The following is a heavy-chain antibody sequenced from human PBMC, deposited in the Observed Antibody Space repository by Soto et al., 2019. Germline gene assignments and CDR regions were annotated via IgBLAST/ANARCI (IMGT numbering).Heavy chain of an antibody. CDR1: GGTFSSYA. D-gene: IGHD1-1*01. CDR3: ASPTKPLYYYYGMDV. CDR2: ILPIFGTA. V-gene: IGHV1-69*12. Sequence: QVQLVQSGAEVKKPGSSVKVSCKASGGTFSSYAISWVRQAPGQGLEWMGGILPIFGTANYAQKFQGRVTITADEPTSTAYMELSSLRSEDTAVYYCASPTKPLYYYYGMDVWGQGTTVTVSS. J-gene: IGHJ6*02.